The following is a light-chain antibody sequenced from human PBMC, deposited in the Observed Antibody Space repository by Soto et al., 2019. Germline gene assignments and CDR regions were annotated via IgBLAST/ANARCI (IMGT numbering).Light chain of an antibody. CDR1: QSVSYH. J-gene: IGKJ4*01. CDR2: DAS. Sequence: IVMTQTPATLSVSPGGIVTLSCRASQSVSYHVAWYQQKPGQTPRLVIYDASTRASGIPARFSGTRSGTEFSLTVSSLQSEDFGIYYCQQYNSWLTFGGGTRVDIK. V-gene: IGKV3-15*01. CDR3: QQYNSWLT.